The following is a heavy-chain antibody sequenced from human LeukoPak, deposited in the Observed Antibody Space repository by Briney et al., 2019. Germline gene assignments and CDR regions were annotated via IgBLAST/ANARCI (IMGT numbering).Heavy chain of an antibody. D-gene: IGHD3-3*01. J-gene: IGHJ5*02. CDR2: IYYSGST. CDR1: GGSISSYY. CDR3: ARGHSDSWSGYFMGWFDP. Sequence: SETLSLTCTVSGGSISSYYWSWIRQPPGKGLEWIGYIYYSGSTNYSPSLKSRVTISVDTSKNQFSLKLSSVTAADTAVYYCARGHSDSWSGYFMGWFDPWGQGTLVTVSS. V-gene: IGHV4-59*01.